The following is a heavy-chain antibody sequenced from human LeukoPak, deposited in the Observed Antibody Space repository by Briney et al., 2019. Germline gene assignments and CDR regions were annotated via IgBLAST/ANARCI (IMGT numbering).Heavy chain of an antibody. CDR1: GFSFSSYA. CDR2: ISYDGSNK. V-gene: IGHV3-30-3*01. Sequence: GGSLRLSRAASGFSFSSYAMHWVRQAPGKGLEWVALISYDGSNKYYADSVKGRFTISRDNSKNTLYLQMNSLRAGDMAVYYCARELVVVTTISGHYWGQGTLVTVSS. CDR3: ARELVVVTTISGHY. D-gene: IGHD2-21*02. J-gene: IGHJ4*02.